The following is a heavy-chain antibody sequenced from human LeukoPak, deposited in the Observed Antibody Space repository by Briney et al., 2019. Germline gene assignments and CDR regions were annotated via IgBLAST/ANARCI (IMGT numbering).Heavy chain of an antibody. CDR3: ARNLDYYGSGSYLDYNWFDP. J-gene: IGHJ5*02. Sequence: SQTLSLTCTVSGGSISSGGYYWSWIRQHPGKGLEWIGYIYYSGSTYYNPSLKSRVTISVDTSKNQFSLKLSSVTAADTAVYYCARNLDYYGSGSYLDYNWFDPWGQGTLVTVSS. D-gene: IGHD3-10*01. CDR1: GGSISSGGYY. V-gene: IGHV4-30-4*08. CDR2: IYYSGST.